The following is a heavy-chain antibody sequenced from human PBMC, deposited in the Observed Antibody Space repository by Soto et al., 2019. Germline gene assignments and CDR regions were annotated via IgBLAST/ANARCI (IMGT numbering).Heavy chain of an antibody. CDR1: GFTFSSYG. V-gene: IGHV3-30*18. CDR2: ISYDGSNK. J-gene: IGHJ6*02. D-gene: IGHD3-3*01. CDR3: AKGSEAYDFWSGYYIPYYYYGMDV. Sequence: PGGSLRLSCAASGFTFSSYGMHWVRQAPGKGLEWVAVISYDGSNKYYADSVKGRFTISRDNSKNTLYLQMNSLRAEDTAVYDCAKGSEAYDFWSGYYIPYYYYGMDVWGQGTTVTVSS.